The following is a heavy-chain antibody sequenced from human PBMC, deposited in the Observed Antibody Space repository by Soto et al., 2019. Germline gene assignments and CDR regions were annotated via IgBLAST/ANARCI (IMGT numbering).Heavy chain of an antibody. Sequence: TLSLTCTVSGGSISNYYWNWIRQPPGKGLEWIGYIYYSGSTNYNPSLKSRVTISVDTSKNQFSLKLSSVTAADTAVYYCARWYYYDSSGYYQTTYAFDIWGQGTMVTVSS. V-gene: IGHV4-59*08. CDR1: GGSISNYY. CDR3: ARWYYYDSSGYYQTTYAFDI. D-gene: IGHD3-22*01. J-gene: IGHJ3*02. CDR2: IYYSGST.